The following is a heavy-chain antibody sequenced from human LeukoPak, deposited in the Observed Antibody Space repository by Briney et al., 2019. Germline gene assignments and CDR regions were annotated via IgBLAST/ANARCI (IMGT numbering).Heavy chain of an antibody. V-gene: IGHV3-23*01. CDR3: ARKLRAGRPTYYYDSSADWYFDY. CDR1: GFTFSSYA. Sequence: GGSLRLSCAASGFTFSSYAMSWVRQAPGKGLEWVSAISGSGGSTYYADSVKGRFTISRDNSKNTLYLQMNSLRAEDTAVYYCARKLRAGRPTYYYDSSADWYFDYWGQGTLVTVSS. CDR2: ISGSGGST. J-gene: IGHJ4*02. D-gene: IGHD3-22*01.